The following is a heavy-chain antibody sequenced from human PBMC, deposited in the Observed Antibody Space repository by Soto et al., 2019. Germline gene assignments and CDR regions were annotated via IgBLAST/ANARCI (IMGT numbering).Heavy chain of an antibody. CDR3: ARELVLRFLEWSGFDY. CDR1: GFTFSSYA. CDR2: ISGSGGST. J-gene: IGHJ4*02. Sequence: GGSLRLCCAASGFTFSSYAMNWVRQAPGKGLEWVSAISGSGGSTYYVDSVKGRFTISRDNSKNTLYLQMNSLRAEDTAVYYCARELVLRFLEWSGFDYWGQGTLVTVSS. D-gene: IGHD3-3*01. V-gene: IGHV3-23*01.